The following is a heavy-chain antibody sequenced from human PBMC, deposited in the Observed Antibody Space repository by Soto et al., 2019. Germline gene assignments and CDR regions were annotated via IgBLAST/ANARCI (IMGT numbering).Heavy chain of an antibody. J-gene: IGHJ4*01. V-gene: IGHV1-69*06. CDR1: GGTFRSYA. CDR3: ASWVRGRTYGYFYY. CDR2: IIPIFGTA. D-gene: IGHD3-10*01. Sequence: QVQLVQSGAELKKPGSSVKVSCKASGGTFRSYAISWVRQAPGQGLEWMGVIIPIFGTANYAQKFQGRVTSASDTSPSTPYMDLSSMSCYDTSVYNFASWVRGRTYGYFYYCGPGNLVTVSS.